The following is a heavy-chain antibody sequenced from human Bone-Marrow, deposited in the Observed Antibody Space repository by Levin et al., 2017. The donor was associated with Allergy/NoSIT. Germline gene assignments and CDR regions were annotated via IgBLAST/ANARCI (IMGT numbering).Heavy chain of an antibody. Sequence: ASVKVSCKVSGYILTDIAVHWVRQAPGKGLEWMGRLDPEDGEVIHAQKFQGRVTMTQDTSRDTAYMQLSSLKSEDTAVYYCATDPGTGALDYWGQGTLVTVSS. CDR3: ATDPGTGALDY. CDR2: LDPEDGEV. J-gene: IGHJ4*02. D-gene: IGHD7-27*01. V-gene: IGHV1-24*01. CDR1: GYILTDIA.